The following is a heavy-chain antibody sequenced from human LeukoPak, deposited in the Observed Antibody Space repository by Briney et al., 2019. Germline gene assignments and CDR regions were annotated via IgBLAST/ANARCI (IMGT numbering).Heavy chain of an antibody. D-gene: IGHD1-26*01. Sequence: GGPLRLSCAASEFTYSIYEMNWVRQTPGKGLEWLSYISRSGNSIYYADSVGGRFTISRDNAKKSLYLQMNRLSDEDTAVYYCARGGSAASSNRFDAWGKGTLVTVPS. CDR3: ARGGSAASSNRFDA. CDR2: ISRSGNSI. V-gene: IGHV3-48*03. J-gene: IGHJ5*02. CDR1: EFTYSIYE.